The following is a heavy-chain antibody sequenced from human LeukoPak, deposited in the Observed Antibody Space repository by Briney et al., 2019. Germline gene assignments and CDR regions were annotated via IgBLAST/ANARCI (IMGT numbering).Heavy chain of an antibody. J-gene: IGHJ5*01. D-gene: IGHD3-10*01. CDR3: AIFGDKYGSGSYGDS. Sequence: GESLKISCKGFGYTFSNYWIGWVRQMPGKGLEWMGIIYPDDSDTRYSPSFQGQVTISADKSITTAFLQWSSLKASDTAMYYCAIFGDKYGSGSYGDSWGQGTLVTVSS. V-gene: IGHV5-51*01. CDR2: IYPDDSDT. CDR1: GYTFSNYW.